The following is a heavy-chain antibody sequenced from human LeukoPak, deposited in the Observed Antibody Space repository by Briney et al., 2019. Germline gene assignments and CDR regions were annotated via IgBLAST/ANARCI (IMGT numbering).Heavy chain of an antibody. Sequence: LETLSLTCNVSGGSMKNYYWTWIRQSAGKGLEWIGRMYGSGTTTNQNPSLEGRVTMSVDTSKNQFSLDLSSVTAADTAVYYCAREHLYGSSWGFQHWGQGTLVTVSS. D-gene: IGHD2-2*01. CDR1: GGSMKNYY. J-gene: IGHJ1*01. V-gene: IGHV4-4*07. CDR2: MYGSGTTT. CDR3: AREHLYGSSWGFQH.